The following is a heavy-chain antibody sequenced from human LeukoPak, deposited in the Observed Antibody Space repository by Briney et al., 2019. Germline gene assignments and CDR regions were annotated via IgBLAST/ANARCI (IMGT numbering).Heavy chain of an antibody. CDR3: ATGGLTTFGVGEH. Sequence: ASVKVSCKSSGNSFTDYYIHWMRQAPGRGLEWMGCINANSGGTKHAQNFQGRVTMTRDTSIATAYMELSGLRSDDTAIYYCATGGLTTFGVGEHWGQGALITVSS. V-gene: IGHV1-2*02. D-gene: IGHD3-3*01. CDR1: GNSFTDYY. J-gene: IGHJ1*01. CDR2: INANSGGT.